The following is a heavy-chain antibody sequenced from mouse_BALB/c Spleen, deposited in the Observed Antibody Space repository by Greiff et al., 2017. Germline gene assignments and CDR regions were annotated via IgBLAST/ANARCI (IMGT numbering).Heavy chain of an antibody. D-gene: IGHD3-3*01. CDR1: GYTFTSYW. CDR2: IYPSDSYT. V-gene: IGHV1-69*02. J-gene: IGHJ4*01. Sequence: QVQLQQPGAELVRPGASVKLSCKASGYTFTSYWINWVKQRPGQGLEWIGNIYPSDSYTNYNQKFKDKATLTVDKSSSTAYMQLSSPTSEDSAVYYCTRGRDDYAMDYWGQGTSVTVSS. CDR3: TRGRDDYAMDY.